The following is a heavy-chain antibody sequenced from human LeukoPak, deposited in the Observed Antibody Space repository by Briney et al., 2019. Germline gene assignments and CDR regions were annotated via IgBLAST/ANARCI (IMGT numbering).Heavy chain of an antibody. V-gene: IGHV3-23*01. CDR2: ISISGDTT. CDR3: ANEIRPNDY. CDR1: GFTFSSHA. D-gene: IGHD4-17*01. Sequence: GGSLRLSCGASGFTFSSHAMTWVRQAPGKGREWVSAISISGDTTYYADAVKGRFTISRDNSKNTVYLQMNSLRAEDTAVYYCANEIRPNDYWGQGTLVTVSS. J-gene: IGHJ4*02.